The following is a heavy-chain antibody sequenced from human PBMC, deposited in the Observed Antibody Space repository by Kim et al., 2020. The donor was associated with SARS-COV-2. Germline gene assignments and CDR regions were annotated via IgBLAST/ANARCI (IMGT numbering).Heavy chain of an antibody. CDR1: GGSFSGYY. D-gene: IGHD2-15*01. CDR3: ARAQGVAASNFDY. V-gene: IGHV4-34*01. CDR2: INHSGST. Sequence: SETLSLTCAVYGGSFSGYYWSWIRQPPGKGLEWIREINHSGSTNYNPSLKSRVTISVDTSKNQFSLKLSSVTAADTAVYYCARAQGVAASNFDYWGQGTLVTVSS. J-gene: IGHJ4*02.